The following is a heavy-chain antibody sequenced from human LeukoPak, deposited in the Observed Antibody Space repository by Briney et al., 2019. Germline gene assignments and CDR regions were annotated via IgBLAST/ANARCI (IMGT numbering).Heavy chain of an antibody. CDR2: ISYDGSNK. D-gene: IGHD6-13*01. V-gene: IGHV3-30-3*01. Sequence: GGSLRLSCAASGFTFSSYAMHWVRQAPGKGLEWVAVISYDGSNKYYADSVKGRFTISRDNSKNTLYLQMNSLRAEDTAVYYCARARVYSNQPAGPFDYWGQGTLVTVSS. CDR3: ARARVYSNQPAGPFDY. J-gene: IGHJ4*02. CDR1: GFTFSSYA.